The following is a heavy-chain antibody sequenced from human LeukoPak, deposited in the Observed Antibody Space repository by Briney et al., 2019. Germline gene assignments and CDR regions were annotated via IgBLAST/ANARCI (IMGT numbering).Heavy chain of an antibody. J-gene: IGHJ4*02. CDR1: GFTFDDYA. CDR3: AKDISGSSGWSRFDY. CDR2: ISWNSGSI. V-gene: IGHV3-9*01. D-gene: IGHD6-19*01. Sequence: GGSLRLSCAASGFTFDDYAMHWVRQAPGKGLEWVSGISWNSGSIGYADSVKGRFTISRDNAKNPLYLQMNSLRAEDTALYYCAKDISGSSGWSRFDYWGQGTLVTVSS.